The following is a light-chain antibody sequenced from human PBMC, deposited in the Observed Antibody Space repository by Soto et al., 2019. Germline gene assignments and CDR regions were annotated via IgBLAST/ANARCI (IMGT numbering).Light chain of an antibody. CDR3: CSYAGSSAVV. J-gene: IGLJ3*02. CDR1: SSDVGSYNL. CDR2: EGS. V-gene: IGLV2-23*01. Sequence: QSALTQPASVSGSPGQSITISCTGTSSDVGSYNLVSWYQQHPGKAPKLMIYEGSKRPSGVSNRFSGSNSGNTAYLTISGLQAEDEADYYCCSYAGSSAVVFGGGTKLTVL.